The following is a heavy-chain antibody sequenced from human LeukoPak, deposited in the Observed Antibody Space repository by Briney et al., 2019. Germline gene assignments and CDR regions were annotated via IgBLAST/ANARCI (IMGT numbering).Heavy chain of an antibody. J-gene: IGHJ4*02. Sequence: SQTLSLTCTVSGGSISSGSYYWSWIRQPAGKGLEWIGRIYTSGSTNYNPSLESRVTISVDTSKNQFSLKLSSVTAADTAVYYCASSSTSCYYYWGQGTLVTVSS. D-gene: IGHD2-2*01. CDR2: IYTSGST. CDR3: ASSSTSCYYY. CDR1: GGSISSGSYY. V-gene: IGHV4-61*02.